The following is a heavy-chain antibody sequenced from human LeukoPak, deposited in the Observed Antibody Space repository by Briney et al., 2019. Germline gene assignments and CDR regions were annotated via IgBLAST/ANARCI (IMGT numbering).Heavy chain of an antibody. CDR3: ARDRDYDILTGFDY. D-gene: IGHD3-9*01. CDR1: GCSFTRYA. Sequence: SVHVSCKASGCSFTRYAMHWLRQAPGQRLEWMGWINAGNGNTKYSQKFQGRVTITRDTSASTAYMELSSLRSEDTAVYYCARDRDYDILTGFDYWGQGTLVTVSS. CDR2: INAGNGNT. V-gene: IGHV1-3*01. J-gene: IGHJ4*02.